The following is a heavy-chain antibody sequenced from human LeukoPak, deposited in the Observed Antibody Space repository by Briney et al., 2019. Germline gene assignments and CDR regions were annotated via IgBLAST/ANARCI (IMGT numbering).Heavy chain of an antibody. CDR3: ARDYDFWSGYDEVGY. V-gene: IGHV3-64*01. CDR1: GFTFSSYA. D-gene: IGHD3-3*01. Sequence: GGSLRLSCAASGFTFSSYAMHWVRQAPGKGLEYVSAISSNGGSTYYANSVKGRFTISRDNSKNTLYLQMGSLRAEDMAVYYCARDYDFWSGYDEVGYWGQGTLVTVSS. CDR2: ISSNGGST. J-gene: IGHJ4*02.